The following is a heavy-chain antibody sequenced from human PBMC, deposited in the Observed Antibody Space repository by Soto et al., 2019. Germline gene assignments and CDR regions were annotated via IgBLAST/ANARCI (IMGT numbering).Heavy chain of an antibody. CDR2: FDPEDGET. CDR1: GGTFSSYT. Sequence: ASVKVSCKASGGTFSSYTISWVRQAPGKGLEWMGGFDPEDGETIYAQKFQGRVTMTEDTSTDTAYMELSSLRSEDTAVYYCATDVIRGAFPWGQGTLVTVSS. D-gene: IGHD3-10*01. J-gene: IGHJ5*02. CDR3: ATDVIRGAFP. V-gene: IGHV1-24*01.